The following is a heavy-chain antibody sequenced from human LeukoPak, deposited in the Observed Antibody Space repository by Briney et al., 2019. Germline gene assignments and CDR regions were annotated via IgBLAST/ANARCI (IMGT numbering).Heavy chain of an antibody. J-gene: IGHJ4*02. Sequence: SGTLSHTCAVSGSSISSSNWWSWVRQPPGKGLEWIGEIYHSGSTNYNPSLKSRVTISVDKSKNQFSLKLSSVTAADTAVYYCARVGVGATYFDYWGQGTLVTVSS. CDR2: IYHSGST. CDR3: ARVGVGATYFDY. CDR1: GSSISSSNW. D-gene: IGHD1-26*01. V-gene: IGHV4-4*02.